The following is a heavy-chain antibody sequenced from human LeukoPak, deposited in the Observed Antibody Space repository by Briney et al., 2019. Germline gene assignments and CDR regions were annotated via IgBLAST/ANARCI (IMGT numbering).Heavy chain of an antibody. Sequence: GGSLRPSCAASGFTLSDYYMSWIRQAPGKGLEWVSYISSSGTTIYYADSVKGRFTISRDNARNSLYLQMNSLRAEDTAVYFCVRVNTYYYDSSPSWGQGTLVIVSS. CDR2: ISSSGTTI. J-gene: IGHJ4*02. V-gene: IGHV3-11*04. CDR3: VRVNTYYYDSSPS. CDR1: GFTLSDYY. D-gene: IGHD3-22*01.